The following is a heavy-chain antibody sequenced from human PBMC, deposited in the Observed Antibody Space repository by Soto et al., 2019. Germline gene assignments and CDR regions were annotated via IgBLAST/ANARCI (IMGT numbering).Heavy chain of an antibody. CDR1: GYTFTSYA. J-gene: IGHJ6*02. CDR3: ARSCSGPYFDFWSGCALYGIDV. D-gene: IGHD3-3*01. V-gene: IGHV1-3*01. CDR2: INAGNGNT. Sequence: GASVKVSCKASGYTFTSYAMHWVRQAPGQRLEWMGWINAGNGNTKYSQKFQGRVTITRDTSASTAYMELSSLRSEDTAVYYCARSCSGPYFDFWSGCALYGIDVWAQRTTVTGSS.